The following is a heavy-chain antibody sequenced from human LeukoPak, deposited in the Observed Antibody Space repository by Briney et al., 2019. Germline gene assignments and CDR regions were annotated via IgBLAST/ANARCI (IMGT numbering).Heavy chain of an antibody. V-gene: IGHV4-39*07. D-gene: IGHD4-17*01. CDR2: IFYSGST. Sequence: PSETLSLTCTVSGGSINSGAYFWGWIRQPPGKGLEWIGSIFYSGSTYYNPSLKSRVTISVDTSKNQFSLKLSSVTAADTAVYYCAREGGMTTVTKDAFDIWGQGTMVTVSS. CDR1: GGSINSGAYF. CDR3: AREGGMTTVTKDAFDI. J-gene: IGHJ3*02.